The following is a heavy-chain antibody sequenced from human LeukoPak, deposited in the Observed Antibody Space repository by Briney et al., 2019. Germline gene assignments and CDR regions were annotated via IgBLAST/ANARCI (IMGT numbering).Heavy chain of an antibody. J-gene: IGHJ4*02. Sequence: GGSLRLSCAASGFTFSDYYMSWIRQAPGKGLEWLSYISSSSSYTNYADSVKGRFTISRDNAKNSLYLQMSSLRADDTAVYYCARASSGWDFDYWGQGTLVTVSS. CDR1: GFTFSDYY. V-gene: IGHV3-11*06. CDR2: ISSSSSYT. D-gene: IGHD6-19*01. CDR3: ARASSGWDFDY.